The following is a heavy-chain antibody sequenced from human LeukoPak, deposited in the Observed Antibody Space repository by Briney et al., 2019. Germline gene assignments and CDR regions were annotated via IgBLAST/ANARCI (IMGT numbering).Heavy chain of an antibody. J-gene: IGHJ4*02. CDR3: ASEGQDIVVVPAFDY. V-gene: IGHV3-23*01. Sequence: GGSLRLSCAASGFTFSSYAMTWVRQAPGKGLEWVSGVSGSGASTYYADSVKGRFTISRDNSKNTLYLQMNSLRAEDTAVYYCASEGQDIVVVPAFDYWGQGTLVTVSS. CDR2: VSGSGAST. CDR1: GFTFSSYA. D-gene: IGHD2-2*01.